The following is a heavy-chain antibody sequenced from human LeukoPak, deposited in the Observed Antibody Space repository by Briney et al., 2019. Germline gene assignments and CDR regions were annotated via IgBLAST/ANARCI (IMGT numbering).Heavy chain of an antibody. CDR2: VYYSGST. Sequence: SETLSLTCTVSGDSIRSYYWSWLRQPPGKGLEWIGYVYYSGSTNYNPSLKSRVTMSVDTSKNQFSLRLSSVTAADTAVYYCATDRTGDNWFDPWGQGTLVTVSS. CDR3: ATDRTGDNWFDP. J-gene: IGHJ5*02. CDR1: GDSIRSYY. D-gene: IGHD3/OR15-3a*01. V-gene: IGHV4-59*01.